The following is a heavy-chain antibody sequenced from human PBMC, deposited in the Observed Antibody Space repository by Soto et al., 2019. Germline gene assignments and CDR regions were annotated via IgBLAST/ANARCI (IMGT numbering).Heavy chain of an antibody. CDR2: INPNSGGT. CDR3: ARGLRGVWGVIYDFWFDP. Sequence: ASVKVSCKASGYTFTGYYMHWVRQAPGQGLEWMGWINPNSGGTNYAQKFQGWVTMTRDTSISTAYMELSRLRSDDTAVYYCARGLRGVWGVIYDFWFDPWGQGTLVTVSS. J-gene: IGHJ5*02. D-gene: IGHD3-10*01. CDR1: GYTFTGYY. V-gene: IGHV1-2*04.